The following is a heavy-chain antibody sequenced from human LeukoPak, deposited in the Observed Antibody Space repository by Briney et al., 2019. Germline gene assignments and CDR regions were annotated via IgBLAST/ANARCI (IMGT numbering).Heavy chain of an antibody. J-gene: IGHJ5*02. D-gene: IGHD6-19*01. CDR1: GFTFTSYS. Sequence: GGSLRLSCAASGFTFTSYSMSWVRQAPGKGLEWVSTISGSGGSTYYADSMKGRFTISRDNSKNTLYLQMNSLRAEDTAVYYCTSTLDPYTSGWGSWGQGTLVTVSS. CDR2: ISGSGGST. CDR3: TSTLDPYTSGWGS. V-gene: IGHV3-23*01.